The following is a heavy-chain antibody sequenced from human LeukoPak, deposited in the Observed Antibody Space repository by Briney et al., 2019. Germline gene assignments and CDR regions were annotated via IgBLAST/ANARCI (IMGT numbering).Heavy chain of an antibody. J-gene: IGHJ4*02. V-gene: IGHV4-39*01. Sequence: SETLSLTCTVPGRPISSSSYYWGWMRQPPGKGLEWIGSIYYRGSTYYNPSLKSRVTISVDTSKNQFSLKLSSVTAADTAVYYCARHNAVAATGDYWGQGTLVTVSS. CDR2: IYYRGST. CDR3: ARHNAVAATGDY. D-gene: IGHD6-19*01. CDR1: GRPISSSSYY.